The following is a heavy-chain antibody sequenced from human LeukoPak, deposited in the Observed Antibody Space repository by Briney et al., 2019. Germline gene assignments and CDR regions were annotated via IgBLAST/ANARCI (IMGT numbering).Heavy chain of an antibody. CDR2: INNDGSST. V-gene: IGHV3-74*01. CDR3: ARVARGDYYYYYMDV. D-gene: IGHD3-10*01. Sequence: PGGSLRLSCGASGFTFSSYWMHWVRQAPGKGLVGVSRINNDGSSTSYADSVQGRFTISRDNAKNTLYLQMNSLRAEDTALYYCARVARGDYYYYYMDVWGKGTTVTVSS. CDR1: GFTFSSYW. J-gene: IGHJ6*03.